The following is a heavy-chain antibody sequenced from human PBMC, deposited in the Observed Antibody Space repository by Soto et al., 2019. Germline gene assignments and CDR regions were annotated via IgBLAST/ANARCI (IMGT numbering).Heavy chain of an antibody. CDR3: LCREYGERPKDY. CDR2: IYHSGST. V-gene: IGHV4-4*02. CDR1: SGSMSSSNW. Sequence: QVQLQESGPGLVKPSGTLSLTCAVSSGSMSSSNWWSWVRQLPGKGLEWIGEIYHSGSTNYNPSLKSRVTISVDKSKNQFSLKLSSVTAADTAVYYCLCREYGERPKDYWGQGTLVTVSS. D-gene: IGHD4-17*01. J-gene: IGHJ4*02.